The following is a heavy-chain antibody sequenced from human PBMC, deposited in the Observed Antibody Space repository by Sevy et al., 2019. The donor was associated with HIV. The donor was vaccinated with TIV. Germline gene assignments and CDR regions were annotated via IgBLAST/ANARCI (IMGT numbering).Heavy chain of an antibody. CDR2: VSFGCGRI. V-gene: IGHV3-23*01. Sequence: GGSLRLSCAASGFTFAKYSMSWVRQAPGKGLEWVSTVSFGCGRINYADSVKGRFTISRDDSKNTLCLQMNSLRAEDTATYFCAREGCTQPHDYWGQGTLVTVSS. J-gene: IGHJ4*02. CDR3: AREGCTQPHDY. CDR1: GFTFAKYS. D-gene: IGHD2-8*01.